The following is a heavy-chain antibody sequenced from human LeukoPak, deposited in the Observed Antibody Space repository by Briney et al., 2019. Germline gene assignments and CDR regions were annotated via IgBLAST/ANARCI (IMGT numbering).Heavy chain of an antibody. CDR3: ARVLRAASWRSYDY. CDR2: IYYNGDT. Sequence: PSETLSLTCTVSGGSVSNSLYYWCWIPQPPGKGLEWIGYIYYNGDTNYNPSLKSRVIISIDTSSNQFSLRLNSMTAADTAVYYCARVLRAASWRSYDYWGQGSLVTVSS. D-gene: IGHD5-18*01. V-gene: IGHV4-61*01. J-gene: IGHJ4*02. CDR1: GGSVSNSLYY.